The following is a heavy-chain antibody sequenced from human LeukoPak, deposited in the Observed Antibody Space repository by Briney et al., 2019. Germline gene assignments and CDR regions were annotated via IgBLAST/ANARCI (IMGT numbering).Heavy chain of an antibody. J-gene: IGHJ4*02. D-gene: IGHD4-23*01. V-gene: IGHV1-69*13. CDR2: IIPIFGTA. CDR1: GGTFSSYA. Sequence: SVKVSCKASGGTFSSYAISWVRQAPGQGLEWMGGIIPIFGTANYAQKFQGRVTITADESTSTAYMELSSLRAEDTALYYCAKDVKYGGNFHYFDYWGQGTLVTVSS. CDR3: AKDVKYGGNFHYFDY.